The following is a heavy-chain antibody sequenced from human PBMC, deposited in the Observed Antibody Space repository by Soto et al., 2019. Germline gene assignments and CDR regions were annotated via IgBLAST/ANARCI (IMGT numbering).Heavy chain of an antibody. V-gene: IGHV4-39*01. Sequence: PSETLSLTCTVSGGSISSSSYYWGWIRQPPGKGLEWVGSIYYSGSTYYNPSLKSQVTISVDTSKNQLSLKLSSVTAADTAVYYCARREYSSSSWFDPWGQGTLVTVSS. D-gene: IGHD6-6*01. J-gene: IGHJ5*02. CDR3: ARREYSSSSWFDP. CDR2: IYYSGST. CDR1: GGSISSSSYY.